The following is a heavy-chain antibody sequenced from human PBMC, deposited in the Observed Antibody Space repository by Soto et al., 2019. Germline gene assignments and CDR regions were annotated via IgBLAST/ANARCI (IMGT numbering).Heavy chain of an antibody. Sequence: PSETLSLTCPVSGGSISSYYWSWIRQPPGKGLEWIGYIYYSESTNYNPSLKSRVTISVDTSKNQFSLKLSSVTAADTAVYYCARTDVLRYFDLDYWGQGTLVTVSS. J-gene: IGHJ4*02. D-gene: IGHD3-9*01. V-gene: IGHV4-59*01. CDR1: GGSISSYY. CDR3: ARTDVLRYFDLDY. CDR2: IYYSEST.